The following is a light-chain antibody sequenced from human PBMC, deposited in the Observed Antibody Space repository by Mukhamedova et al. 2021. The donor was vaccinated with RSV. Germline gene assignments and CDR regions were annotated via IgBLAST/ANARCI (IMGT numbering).Light chain of an antibody. CDR2: DVT. J-gene: IGLJ3*02. CDR3: CSYAGGYTFV. Sequence: VSWYQQHPGKAPTLMIYDVTKRPSGVTDRFSGSKSGNTASLTISGLQAEDEADYYCCSYAGGYTFVFGGGTKLT. V-gene: IGLV2-11*03.